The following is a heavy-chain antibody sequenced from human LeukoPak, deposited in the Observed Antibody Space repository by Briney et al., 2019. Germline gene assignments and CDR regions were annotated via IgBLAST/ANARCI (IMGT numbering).Heavy chain of an antibody. CDR2: FDPEDGET. CDR1: GYTLTEFS. Sequence: ASVKVSCKVSGYTLTEFSMHWVRQAPGKGLEWMGGFDPEDGETIYAQKFQGRVTMTEDTSTDTAYMELSSLRSEDTAVYYCATVSPRGSYYLDYWGQGTLVTVSS. V-gene: IGHV1-24*01. J-gene: IGHJ4*02. CDR3: ATVSPRGSYYLDY. D-gene: IGHD1-26*01.